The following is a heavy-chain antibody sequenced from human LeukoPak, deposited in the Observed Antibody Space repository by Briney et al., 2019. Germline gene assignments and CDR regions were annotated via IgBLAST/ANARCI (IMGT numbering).Heavy chain of an antibody. CDR3: ANSGSGFEGDV. V-gene: IGHV3-23*01. J-gene: IGHJ6*02. CDR1: GFTFSSYW. Sequence: HPGGSPRLSCAASGFTFSSYWMSRVRQAPGKGLEWVSAISGSGGSTYYADSVKGRFTISRDNSKNTLYLQMNSLRAEDTAVYYCANSGSGFEGDVWGQGTTVTVSS. CDR2: ISGSGGST. D-gene: IGHD3-10*01.